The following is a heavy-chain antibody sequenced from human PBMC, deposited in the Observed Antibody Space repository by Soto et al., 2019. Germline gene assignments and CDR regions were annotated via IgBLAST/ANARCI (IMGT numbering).Heavy chain of an antibody. J-gene: IGHJ5*02. D-gene: IGHD6-19*01. V-gene: IGHV2-26*01. CDR3: ARRHLAVAVSPWFDP. CDR1: GLSITDSEMG. CDR2: IDSSGAK. Sequence: QVTLKESGPVLVNPTETLTLRCTVSGLSITDSEMGVSWIRKPPGQPLEWLAHIDSSGAKSYGTFLKSRLAISKDTSKSQIVLTMTNMDPADTATYYCARRHLAVAVSPWFDPWGQGIPVTVSS.